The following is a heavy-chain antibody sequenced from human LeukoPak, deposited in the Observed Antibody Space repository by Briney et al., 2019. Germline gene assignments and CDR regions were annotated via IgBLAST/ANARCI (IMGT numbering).Heavy chain of an antibody. Sequence: SETLSPTCTVSGGSVSSGSSFWSWIRQPPGKGLEWIGYIYHSGNTNYNPSLKSRVTISVDTSKSQLSLKLNSVTAADTAVYYCARDRNYYDSSGYYFANWGQGTLVTVSS. V-gene: IGHV4-61*01. D-gene: IGHD3-22*01. CDR2: IYHSGNT. J-gene: IGHJ4*02. CDR1: GGSVSSGSSF. CDR3: ARDRNYYDSSGYYFAN.